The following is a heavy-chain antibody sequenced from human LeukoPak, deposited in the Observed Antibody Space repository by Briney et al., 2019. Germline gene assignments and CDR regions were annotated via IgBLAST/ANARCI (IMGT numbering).Heavy chain of an antibody. CDR3: AAKIDILTASGLGPHIPHYFDY. CDR1: GGTFSTTA. V-gene: IGHV1-69*13. J-gene: IGHJ4*02. Sequence: SVKVSCKASGGTFSTTAISWVRQAPGQGLEWMGGIIPLAGTTNYAQKSRGRITITADESTSTAYMEVSSLRSADTAVYYCAAKIDILTASGLGPHIPHYFDYWGQGTLVTVSS. CDR2: IIPLAGTT. D-gene: IGHD3-9*01.